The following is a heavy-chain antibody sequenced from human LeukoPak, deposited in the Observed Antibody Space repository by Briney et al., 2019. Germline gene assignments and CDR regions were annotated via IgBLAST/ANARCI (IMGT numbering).Heavy chain of an antibody. Sequence: GGSLRLSCAASGFTFSSYGMHWVRQAPGKGLEWVAFIRYDGSNKYYADSVKGRFTISRDNSKNTLYLQMSSLRAEDTAVYYCAKRFRAATGYYYYMDVWGKGTTVTVSS. J-gene: IGHJ6*03. CDR2: IRYDGSNK. CDR3: AKRFRAATGYYYYMDV. V-gene: IGHV3-30*02. D-gene: IGHD6-25*01. CDR1: GFTFSSYG.